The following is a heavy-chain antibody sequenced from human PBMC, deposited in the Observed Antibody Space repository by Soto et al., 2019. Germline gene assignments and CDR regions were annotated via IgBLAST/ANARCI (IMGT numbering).Heavy chain of an antibody. Sequence: SETLSLTCTVSGGSISHFYWSWIRQSPGKGLEWLGYIYDSGSTSYNPSLKSRVTMSIDKSKNQFSLKLSSVTAADTAVYYCARVSGSYYYGMDVWGQGTTVTVSS. V-gene: IGHV4-59*12. CDR2: IYDSGST. D-gene: IGHD1-26*01. CDR1: GGSISHFY. CDR3: ARVSGSYYYGMDV. J-gene: IGHJ6*02.